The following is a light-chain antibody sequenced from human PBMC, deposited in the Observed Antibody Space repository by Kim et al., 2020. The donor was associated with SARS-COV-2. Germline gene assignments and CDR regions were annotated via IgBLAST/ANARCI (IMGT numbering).Light chain of an antibody. J-gene: IGKJ1*01. CDR3: LHHKDYPYT. CDR1: HDIYTY. V-gene: IGKV1-17*03. CDR2: GAS. Sequence: DIQTTQSPSAMSASVGDRVTITCRASHDIYTYLAWFQQKPGKVPKRLISGASRLQSGVPSRFSGSGSGAEFTLTISNLRPEDVATYYCLHHKDYPYTFGQGTKVDIK.